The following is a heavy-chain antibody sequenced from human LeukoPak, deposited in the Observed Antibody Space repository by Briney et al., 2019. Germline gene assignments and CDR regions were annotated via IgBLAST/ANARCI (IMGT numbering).Heavy chain of an antibody. J-gene: IGHJ4*02. CDR3: AKGGLGSSSSGGPFDS. CDR1: GFTFDDYA. D-gene: IGHD6-6*01. V-gene: IGHV3-9*03. Sequence: GGSLRLSCAASGFTFDDYAMHWVRQAPGKGLEWVSGISWNSDRIDYAGSVKGRFTISRDNAKNSLYLQMNSLRNEDMALYYCAKGGLGSSSSGGPFDSWGQGTLVTVSS. CDR2: ISWNSDRI.